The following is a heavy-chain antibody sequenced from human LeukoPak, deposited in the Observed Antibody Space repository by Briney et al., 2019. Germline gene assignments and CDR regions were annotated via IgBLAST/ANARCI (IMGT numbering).Heavy chain of an antibody. CDR3: ARAFPRFDP. J-gene: IGHJ5*02. Sequence: SETLSLTCAVYGGSFSGYYWSWIRQPPGKGLEWIGEINHSGSTNHNPSLKSRVTISVDTSKNQFSLKLSSVTAADTAVYYCARAFPRFDPWGQGTLVTVSS. CDR1: GGSFSGYY. V-gene: IGHV4-34*01. CDR2: INHSGST.